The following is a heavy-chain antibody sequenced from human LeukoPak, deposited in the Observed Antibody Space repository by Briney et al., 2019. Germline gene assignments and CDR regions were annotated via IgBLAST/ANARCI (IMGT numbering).Heavy chain of an antibody. J-gene: IGHJ4*02. CDR1: GGSISPYY. Sequence: SETLSLTCTVSGGSISPYYWSWIRQPPGKGLEWIGYIHYSGNTNYNPSLKSRVTTSIDTSKNQFSLNLSSVTAADTAVYYCARARIPGYSSGFDYWGQGTLVTVSS. CDR2: IHYSGNT. CDR3: ARARIPGYSSGFDY. V-gene: IGHV4-59*01. D-gene: IGHD6-19*01.